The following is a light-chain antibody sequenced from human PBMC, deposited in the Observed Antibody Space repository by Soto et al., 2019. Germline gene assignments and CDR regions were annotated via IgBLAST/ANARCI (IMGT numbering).Light chain of an antibody. CDR3: QQYHSSPRT. CDR2: HTS. Sequence: ETVLTQSPCTMSLSXGESATLSXXXSQSVGGSFLAWYQQRPGQAPRLLIYHTSYRATGIPDRFSGSGSGTDFTLTISRLEPEDFAVYYCQQYHSSPRTFGQGTKVDIK. V-gene: IGKV3-20*01. CDR1: QSVGGSF. J-gene: IGKJ1*01.